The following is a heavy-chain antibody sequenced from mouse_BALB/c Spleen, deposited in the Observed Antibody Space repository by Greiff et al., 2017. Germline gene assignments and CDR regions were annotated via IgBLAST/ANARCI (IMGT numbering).Heavy chain of an antibody. CDR3: ARYGNYLFDY. D-gene: IGHD2-1*01. CDR1: GYTFTSYW. Sequence: QVHVKQSGAELAKPGASVKMSCKASGYTFTSYWMHWVKQRPGQGLEWIGYINPSTGYTEYNQKFKDKATLTADKSSSTAYMQLSSLTSEDSAVYYCARYGNYLFDYWGQGTTLTVSS. J-gene: IGHJ2*01. V-gene: IGHV1-7*01. CDR2: INPSTGYT.